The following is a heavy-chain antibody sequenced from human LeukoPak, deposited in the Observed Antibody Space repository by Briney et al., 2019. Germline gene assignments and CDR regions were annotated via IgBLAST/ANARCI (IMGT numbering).Heavy chain of an antibody. J-gene: IGHJ6*02. Sequence: GGSLRLSCAASGFTFSSYSMNWVRQAPGKGLEWVSSISSSSSYIYYADSVKGRFTISRDNAKNSLYLQMNSLRAEDTAVYYCAKDPILDTAMVSVWGQGTTVTISS. D-gene: IGHD5-18*01. CDR2: ISSSSSYI. CDR3: AKDPILDTAMVSV. CDR1: GFTFSSYS. V-gene: IGHV3-21*04.